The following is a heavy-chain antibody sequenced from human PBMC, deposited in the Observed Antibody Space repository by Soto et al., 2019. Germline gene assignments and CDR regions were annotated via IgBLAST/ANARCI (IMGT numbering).Heavy chain of an antibody. CDR3: ERGLEDSGTDY. V-gene: IGHV4-34*01. D-gene: IGHD1-26*01. CDR2: INHSGST. Sequence: SETLSLTCAVYGGSFSGYYWSWIRQPPGKGLEWIGEINHSGSTNYNPSLKSRVTISVATSKNQFSLRLSSVTAADTAVYYCERGLEDSGTDYWGQGTLVTVSS. CDR1: GGSFSGYY. J-gene: IGHJ4*02.